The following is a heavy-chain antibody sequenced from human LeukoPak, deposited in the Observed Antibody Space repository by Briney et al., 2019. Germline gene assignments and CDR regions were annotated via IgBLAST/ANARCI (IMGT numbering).Heavy chain of an antibody. V-gene: IGHV1-2*02. CDR2: INPKSGDT. CDR3: ARDGSRTWVPEPIYWFDP. CDR1: GYTLTDYF. D-gene: IGHD1-26*01. Sequence: ASVKVSCKASGYTLTDYFLHWVRQAPEQRPEWMGWINPKSGDTSFAQKFQGRVTLTRDTSTNTAYIELNSLTADDTAVYYCARDGSRTWVPEPIYWFDPWGQGTLVTVSS. J-gene: IGHJ5*02.